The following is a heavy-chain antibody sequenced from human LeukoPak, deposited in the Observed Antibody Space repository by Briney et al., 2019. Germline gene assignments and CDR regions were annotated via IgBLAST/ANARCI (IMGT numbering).Heavy chain of an antibody. V-gene: IGHV3-48*04. CDR2: ISSSSRTI. Sequence: GGSLRLSCAASGFTFSTYSMNWVRQAPGKGPEWVSYISSSSRTIKYADSVKGRLTISRDNAKSSLYLQMNSLSAEDTAVYYCARDLESYLDYWGQGTLVTVSS. CDR1: GFTFSTYS. D-gene: IGHD5-24*01. CDR3: ARDLESYLDY. J-gene: IGHJ4*02.